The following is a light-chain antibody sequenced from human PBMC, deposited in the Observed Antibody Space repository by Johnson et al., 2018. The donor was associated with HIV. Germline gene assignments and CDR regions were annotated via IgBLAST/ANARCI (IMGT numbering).Light chain of an antibody. Sequence: QSVLTQPPSVSAAPGQKVTISCSGSSSNIENNYVSWYQQLPGTAPKVLIYENDKRPSGIPDRFSGSKSGTSATLGITGLQTGDEADYYCGTWDSRLSVGVFGTGTKVTVL. CDR3: GTWDSRLSVGV. CDR1: SSNIENNY. CDR2: END. V-gene: IGLV1-51*02. J-gene: IGLJ1*01.